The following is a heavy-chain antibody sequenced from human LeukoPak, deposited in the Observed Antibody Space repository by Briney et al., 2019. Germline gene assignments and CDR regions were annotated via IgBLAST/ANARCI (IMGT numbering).Heavy chain of an antibody. V-gene: IGHV4-39*07. CDR2: IYYSGST. J-gene: IGHJ6*03. Sequence: SETLSLTCTVSGGSISSSRYYWGWIRQPPGKGLEWIGSIYYSGSTYYNPSLKSRVTISVDTSKNQFSLKLSSVTAADTAVYYCARVKPGYYYYYYMDVWGKGTTVTVSS. CDR1: GGSISSSRYY. CDR3: ARVKPGYYYYYYMDV.